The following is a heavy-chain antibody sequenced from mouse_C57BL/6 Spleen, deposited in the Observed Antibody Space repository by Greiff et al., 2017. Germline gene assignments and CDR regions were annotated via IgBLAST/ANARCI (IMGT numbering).Heavy chain of an antibody. Sequence: EVQRVESGGGLVQPGASLRLSCAASGFTFTDYYMSWVRQPPGKEPEWLALIRNKANGYTTEYTASVKGRFTISRDNSQIILYLQMNTLRAEDSAMYYCVKAQYYGSSPWFAYWGQGTLVTVSA. D-gene: IGHD1-1*01. V-gene: IGHV7-4*01. J-gene: IGHJ3*01. CDR3: VKAQYYGSSPWFAY. CDR2: IRNKANGYTT. CDR1: GFTFTDYY.